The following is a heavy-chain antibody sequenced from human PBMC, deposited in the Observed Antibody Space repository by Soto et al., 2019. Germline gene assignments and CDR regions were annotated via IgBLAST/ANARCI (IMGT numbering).Heavy chain of an antibody. J-gene: IGHJ6*01. Sequence: PEECVSISCEASGYSFTSYWIIWVLQMPGKGLEWMGRIDPSDSYANYSPSFQGHVTTSADKSIRTAYLQWSSLKASDTAMYYCARRYCSSTSCYTGMDVWGQGTTVTVSS. CDR1: GYSFTSYW. CDR2: IDPSDSYA. D-gene: IGHD2-2*02. V-gene: IGHV5-10-1*01. CDR3: ARRYCSSTSCYTGMDV.